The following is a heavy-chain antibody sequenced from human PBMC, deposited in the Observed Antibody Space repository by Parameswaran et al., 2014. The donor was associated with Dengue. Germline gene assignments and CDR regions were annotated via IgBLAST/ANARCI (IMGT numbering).Heavy chain of an antibody. D-gene: IGHD2-2*01. CDR2: ISYDGSNK. V-gene: IGHV3-30*18. Sequence: VRQAPGKGLEWVAVISYDGSNKYYAGSVKGRFTISRDNSKNTLYLQMNSLRAEDTAVYYCAKGGCSNINCFLNYWGQGTLVTVSS. J-gene: IGHJ4*02. CDR3: AKGGCSNINCFLNY.